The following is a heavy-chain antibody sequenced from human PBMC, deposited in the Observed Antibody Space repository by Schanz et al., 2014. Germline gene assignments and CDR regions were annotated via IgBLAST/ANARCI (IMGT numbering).Heavy chain of an antibody. D-gene: IGHD1-1*01. J-gene: IGHJ5*02. V-gene: IGHV3-23*01. CDR2: ISGSGGST. CDR3: TRDVRLDRRGNWFDP. CDR1: GFSLDIFA. Sequence: EVHLLESGGGLVEPGGSLRLSCATSGFSLDIFAVSRVRQAPGKGLEWVSAISGSGGSTYYADSVKGRFTISRDNSKNLLYLQMNSLRAEDTAVYYCTRDVRLDRRGNWFDPWGQGTLVTVSS.